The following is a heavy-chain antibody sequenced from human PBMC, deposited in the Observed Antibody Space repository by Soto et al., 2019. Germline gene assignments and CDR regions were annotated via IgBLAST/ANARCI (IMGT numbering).Heavy chain of an antibody. J-gene: IGHJ4*02. Sequence: SETLSLTCTVSGGSISSYYWSWIRQPPGKGLEWIGYIYYSGSTNYNPSLKSRVTISVDTSKNQFSLKLSSVTAADTAVYYCARDGGKVPAAMKYWGQGTLVTVS. CDR2: IYYSGST. D-gene: IGHD2-2*01. CDR1: GGSISSYY. CDR3: ARDGGKVPAAMKY. V-gene: IGHV4-59*01.